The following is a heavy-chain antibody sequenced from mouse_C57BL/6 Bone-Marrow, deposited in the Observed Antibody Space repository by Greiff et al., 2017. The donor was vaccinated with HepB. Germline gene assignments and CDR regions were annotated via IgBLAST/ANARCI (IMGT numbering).Heavy chain of an antibody. D-gene: IGHD4-1*01. CDR2: ISDGGSYT. V-gene: IGHV5-4*01. CDR1: GFTFSSYA. J-gene: IGHJ2*01. Sequence: DVHLVESGGGLVKPGGSLKLSCAASGFTFSSYAMSWVRQTPEKRLEWVATISDGGSYTYYPDNVKGRFTISRDNAKNDLYLQMSHLKSEDTAMYYCASDCWDEYYFGYWGQGTTLTVSS. CDR3: ASDCWDEYYFGY.